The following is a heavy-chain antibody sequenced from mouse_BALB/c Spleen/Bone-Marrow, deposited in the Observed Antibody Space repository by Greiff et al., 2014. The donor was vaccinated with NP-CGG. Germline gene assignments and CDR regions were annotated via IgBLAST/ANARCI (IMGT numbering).Heavy chain of an antibody. Sequence: DVHLVESGGGLVQPGGSRKLSCAASGFTFSSFGIHWVRQAPEKGLEWVAYISSDSSTIYYADTVKGRFTISRDNPKNTLFLQMTSLRSEVTAMYYCARSNYVGYYAMDYWGQGTSVTVSS. CDR3: ARSNYVGYYAMDY. CDR2: ISSDSSTI. J-gene: IGHJ4*01. V-gene: IGHV5-17*02. D-gene: IGHD1-1*01. CDR1: GFTFSSFG.